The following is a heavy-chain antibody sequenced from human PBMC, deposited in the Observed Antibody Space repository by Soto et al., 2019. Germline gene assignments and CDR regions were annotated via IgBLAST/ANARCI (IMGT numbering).Heavy chain of an antibody. V-gene: IGHV5-51*01. CDR3: ARRPYCSSTSCYTTFDY. Sequence: GESLKISCKGSGYIFTSYWIGWGRQMPGKGLEWMGIIYPGDSDTRYSPSFQGQVTISADKSISTAYLQWSSLKASDTAMYYCARRPYCSSTSCYTTFDYWGQGTLVTVS. CDR2: IYPGDSDT. J-gene: IGHJ4*02. D-gene: IGHD2-2*02. CDR1: GYIFTSYW.